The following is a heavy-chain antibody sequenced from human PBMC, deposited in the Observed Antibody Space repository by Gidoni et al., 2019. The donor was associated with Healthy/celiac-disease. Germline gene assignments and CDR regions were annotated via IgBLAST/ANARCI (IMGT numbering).Heavy chain of an antibody. CDR1: GARLSRNPSA. CDR2: TYYRSKWYN. J-gene: IGHJ2*01. V-gene: IGHV6-1*01. D-gene: IGHD3-10*01. CDR3: ARSRGRQINRYWYFDL. Sequence: QVQLQQSAPGLVKPSQSLSLPCSISGARLSRNPSAWNGIRQSPSRGLEGLGRTYYRSKWYNDYAVSVKSRRTINPDTSKNQFSLQLNSVTPEDTAVYYCARSRGRQINRYWYFDLWGRGTLVTVSS.